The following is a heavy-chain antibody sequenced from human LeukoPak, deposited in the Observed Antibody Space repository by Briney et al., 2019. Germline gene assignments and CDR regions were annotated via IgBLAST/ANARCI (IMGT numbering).Heavy chain of an antibody. J-gene: IGHJ4*02. CDR1: GYTFTCYY. Sequence: ASVKVSCKASGYTFTCYYMHWVRQAPGQGLEWMGWINPNSGGTNYAQKFQGRVTMTRDTSISTAYMELSRLRSDDTAVYYCARGYCSGGSCYDRLYYFDYWGQGTLVTVSS. D-gene: IGHD2-15*01. CDR3: ARGYCSGGSCYDRLYYFDY. CDR2: INPNSGGT. V-gene: IGHV1-2*02.